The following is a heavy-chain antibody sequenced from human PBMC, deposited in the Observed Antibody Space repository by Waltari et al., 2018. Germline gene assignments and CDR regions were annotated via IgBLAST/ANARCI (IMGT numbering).Heavy chain of an antibody. CDR1: GYTFSNYY. D-gene: IGHD4-17*01. CDR3: ARAYVDYDPFDY. Sequence: QVQLVQSGAEVKKPGASVKVSCKASGYTFSNYYMTWVRQAPGQGLEWMGMINPVINPSGVTTNYAQKFQGRVAMTRDTSTSTIYMDLSSLTSEDTAVYYCARAYVDYDPFDYWGQGTLVTVSS. CDR2: INPSGVTT. J-gene: IGHJ4*02. V-gene: IGHV1-46*01.